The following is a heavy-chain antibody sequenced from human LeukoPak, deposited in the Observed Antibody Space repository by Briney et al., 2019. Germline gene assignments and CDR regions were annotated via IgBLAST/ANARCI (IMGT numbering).Heavy chain of an antibody. V-gene: IGHV3-48*04. CDR3: ARGRYSGSWAFDY. J-gene: IGHJ4*02. D-gene: IGHD1-26*01. Sequence: GGSLRLSCAASGSTFSGYSMNWVRQAPGKGLEWVSYISSSSSTIYYADSVKGRFTISRDNAKNSLYLQINSLRAEDTAVYYCARGRYSGSWAFDYWGQGTLVTVSS. CDR2: ISSSSSTI. CDR1: GSTFSGYS.